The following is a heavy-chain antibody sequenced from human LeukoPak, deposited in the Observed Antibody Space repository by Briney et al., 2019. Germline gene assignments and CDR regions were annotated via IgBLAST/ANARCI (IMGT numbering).Heavy chain of an antibody. V-gene: IGHV4-30-2*01. Sequence: SETLSLTCTVSGGSISSGDYSWSWIRQPPGKGLEWIGYIYHSGGTYYNPSLKSRVTISVDRSSNQFSLKLTSVTAADTAVYYCARTVTTTHFDYWGQGTLVTVSS. D-gene: IGHD4-11*01. J-gene: IGHJ4*02. CDR2: IYHSGGT. CDR1: GGSISSGDYS. CDR3: ARTVTTTHFDY.